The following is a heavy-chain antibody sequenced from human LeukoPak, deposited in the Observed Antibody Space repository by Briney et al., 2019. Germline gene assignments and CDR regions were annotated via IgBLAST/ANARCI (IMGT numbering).Heavy chain of an antibody. CDR3: ARGLRFDP. CDR1: GGSISSYY. J-gene: IGHJ5*02. CDR2: IYYSGST. V-gene: IGHV4-59*01. Sequence: SETLSLTCTVSGGSISSYYWSWIRQPPGKGLEWIGYIYYSGSTNHNPSLKSRVTISVDTSKNQFSLKLSSVTAADTAVYYCARGLRFDPWGQGTLVTVSS.